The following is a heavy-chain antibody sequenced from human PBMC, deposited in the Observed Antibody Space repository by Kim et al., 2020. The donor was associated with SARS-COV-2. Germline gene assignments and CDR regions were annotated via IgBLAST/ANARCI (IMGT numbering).Heavy chain of an antibody. V-gene: IGHV4-31*02. CDR3: ARSYYYGSGSWDY. D-gene: IGHD3-10*01. J-gene: IGHJ4*02. Sequence: YNPSLKSRVTISVDTSKNQFSLKLSSVTAADTAVYYCARSYYYGSGSWDYWGQGTLVTVSS.